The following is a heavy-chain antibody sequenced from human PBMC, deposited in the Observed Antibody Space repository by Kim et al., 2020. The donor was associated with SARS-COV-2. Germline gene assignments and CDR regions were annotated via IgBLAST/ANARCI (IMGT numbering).Heavy chain of an antibody. CDR1: GSTFSRYG. J-gene: IGHJ5*02. Sequence: GGSLRLSCAASGSTFSRYGMHWVRQAPGKGLEWVAVILYDGSNQYYADSVKGRFTISRDNSKSTLYLQMSSLRFEDTAMYYCAKASMAVTGSHWFDPWGQGTXVTVSS. D-gene: IGHD6-19*01. CDR2: ILYDGSNQ. CDR3: AKASMAVTGSHWFDP. V-gene: IGHV3-30*18.